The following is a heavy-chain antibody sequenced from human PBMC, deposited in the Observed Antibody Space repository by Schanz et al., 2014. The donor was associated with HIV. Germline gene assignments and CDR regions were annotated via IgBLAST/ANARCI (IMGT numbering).Heavy chain of an antibody. V-gene: IGHV1-46*01. CDR1: GRAFADMD. Sequence: QIQLVQSGAEVKKPGASVTVSCQTPGRAFADMDINWVRQTTGRGLEWMGWINPYDGSTSNAQKFQGRVTMTRDTSTSTVYMQLSSLTSDDTAVYYCARGDILTGLYPYYFDSWGQGTLVTVSS. CDR2: INPYDGST. J-gene: IGHJ4*02. CDR3: ARGDILTGLYPYYFDS. D-gene: IGHD3-9*01.